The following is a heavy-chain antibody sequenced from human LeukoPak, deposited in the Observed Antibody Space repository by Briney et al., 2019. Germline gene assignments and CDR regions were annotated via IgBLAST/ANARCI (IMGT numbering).Heavy chain of an antibody. V-gene: IGHV3-23*01. D-gene: IGHD2-21*02. CDR3: AKMGYCGGDCYRYYFHY. CDR1: GFTFSRYG. Sequence: GGSLRLSCAASGFTFSRYGMSWVRQAPGKGLEWVSGISGSGGSTFYADSVKGRFTISRDNSKNTLYLQMNSLRAEDTAVYYCAKMGYCGGDCYRYYFHYWGQGTLVTVSS. J-gene: IGHJ4*02. CDR2: ISGSGGST.